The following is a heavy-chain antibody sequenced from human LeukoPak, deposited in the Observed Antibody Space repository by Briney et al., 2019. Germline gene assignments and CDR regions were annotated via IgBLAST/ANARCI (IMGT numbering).Heavy chain of an antibody. CDR3: ARDYRTGRLDP. D-gene: IGHD3-16*01. J-gene: IGHJ5*02. V-gene: IGHV3-66*02. CDR1: GFTVSSNY. CDR2: IYSGGST. Sequence: PGGSLRLSCAASGFTVSSNYMSWVRQAPGKGLEWVSDIYSGGSTYYADSVKGRFTISRDNSKNTLYLQMNSLRAEDTAVYYCARDYRTGRLDPWGQGTLVTVSS.